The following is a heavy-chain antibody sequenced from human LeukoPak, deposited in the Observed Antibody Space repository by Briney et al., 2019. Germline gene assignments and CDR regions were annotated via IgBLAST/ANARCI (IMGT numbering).Heavy chain of an antibody. J-gene: IGHJ5*02. D-gene: IGHD3-22*01. CDR2: IYYSGST. CDR1: GGSISSSSYY. CDR3: ARGAYYYDSSARFDP. V-gene: IGHV4-39*01. Sequence: PSETLSLTCTVSGGSISSSSYYWGWIRQPPGKGLEWIRSIYYSGSTYYNPSLKSRVTISVDTSKNQFSLKLNSVTAADTAVYYCARGAYYYDSSARFDPWGQGTLVTVSS.